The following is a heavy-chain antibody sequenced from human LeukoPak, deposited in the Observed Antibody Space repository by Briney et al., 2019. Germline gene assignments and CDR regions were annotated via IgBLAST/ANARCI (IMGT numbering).Heavy chain of an antibody. Sequence: SETLSLTCTVSGGSISSGGYYWSWIRQHPGKGLEWIGYIYYSGSTYYNPSLKSRVTISVDTSKNQFSLRLSSVTAADTAVYYCARVRIAAAGYYFDYWGQGTLVTVSS. D-gene: IGHD6-13*01. V-gene: IGHV4-31*03. CDR3: ARVRIAAAGYYFDY. CDR2: IYYSGST. J-gene: IGHJ4*02. CDR1: GGSISSGGYY.